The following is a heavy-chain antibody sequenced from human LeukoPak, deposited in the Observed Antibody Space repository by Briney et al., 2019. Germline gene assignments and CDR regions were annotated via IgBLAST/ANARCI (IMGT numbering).Heavy chain of an antibody. J-gene: IGHJ4*02. CDR3: ARGSGGWDTRTIGY. CDR1: GGSISSSSYY. D-gene: IGHD6-19*01. V-gene: IGHV4-39*07. CDR2: IYHSGST. Sequence: PSETLSLTCTVSGGSISSSSYYWGWIRQPPGKGLEWIGSIYHSGSTYYNPSLKSRVTISVDTSKNQFSLKLSSVTAADTAVYYCARGSGGWDTRTIGYWGQGTLVTVSS.